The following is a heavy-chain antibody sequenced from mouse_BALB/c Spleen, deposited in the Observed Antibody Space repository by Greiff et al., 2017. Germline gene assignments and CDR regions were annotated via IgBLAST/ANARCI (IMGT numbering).Heavy chain of an antibody. J-gene: IGHJ4*01. D-gene: IGHD1-1*01. CDR3: ARGNYGSAMDY. V-gene: IGHV7-3*02. CDR1: GFTFTDYY. Sequence: EVQVVESGGGLVQPGGSLRLSCATSGFTFTDYYMSWVRQPPGKALEWLGFIRNKANGYTTEYSASVKGRFTISRDNSQSILYLQMNTLRAEDSATYYCARGNYGSAMDYWGQGTSVTVSS. CDR2: IRNKANGYTT.